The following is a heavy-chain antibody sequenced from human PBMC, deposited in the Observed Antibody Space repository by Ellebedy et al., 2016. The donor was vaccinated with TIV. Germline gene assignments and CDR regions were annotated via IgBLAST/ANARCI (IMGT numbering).Heavy chain of an antibody. J-gene: IGHJ3*02. CDR3: ARRINGTYGDDALDI. CDR2: FHTGGDT. CDR1: GFTVSYTY. Sequence: GESLKISCAASGFTVSYTYMSWVRQAPGKGPEWVSVFHTGGDTYYADSVKGRFTISRDSSKNTLYLQMNSLRAEDTAVYYCARRINGTYGDDALDIWGQGTMVTVSS. D-gene: IGHD1-20*01. V-gene: IGHV3-53*01.